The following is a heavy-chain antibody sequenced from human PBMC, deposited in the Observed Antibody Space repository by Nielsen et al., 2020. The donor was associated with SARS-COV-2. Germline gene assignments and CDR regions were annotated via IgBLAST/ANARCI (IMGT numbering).Heavy chain of an antibody. CDR3: ARDAAYSRFDY. D-gene: IGHD4-11*01. V-gene: IGHV3-33*08. CDR1: GFTFANYG. J-gene: IGHJ4*02. Sequence: GGSLRLSCAASGFTFANYGIHWVRQVAGRGLEWVAIVSRDGSDTFYVDSVKGRFTISRDNAGKSLYLQMNSLRAEDTAVYYCARDAAYSRFDYWGQGTLVTVSS. CDR2: VSRDGSDT.